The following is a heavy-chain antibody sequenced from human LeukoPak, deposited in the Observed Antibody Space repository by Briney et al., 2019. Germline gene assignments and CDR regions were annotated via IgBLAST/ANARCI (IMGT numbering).Heavy chain of an antibody. D-gene: IGHD1-14*01. CDR3: AKDTRVDGDLYNY. J-gene: IGHJ4*02. V-gene: IGHV3-9*01. CDR2: ISWNSGSI. CDR1: GNYW. Sequence: GGSLRLSCAASGNYWMHWVRQAPGKGLEWVSGISWNSGSIGYADSVKGRFTISRDNAKNSLYLQMNSLRAEDTALYYCAKDTRVDGDLYNYWGQGTLVTVSS.